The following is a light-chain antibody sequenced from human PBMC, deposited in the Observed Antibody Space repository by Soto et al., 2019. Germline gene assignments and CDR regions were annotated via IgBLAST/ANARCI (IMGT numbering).Light chain of an antibody. Sequence: IVLTQSPATLSLSPGERATLSCRASQSVSSTSLAWYQQKPGQAPRLLIYGASTRATGIPARFSGSGSGTEFTLTISSLQSEDFAVYYCQQYNNWPPITFGQGTRLEIK. CDR1: QSVSST. CDR2: GAS. V-gene: IGKV3D-15*01. J-gene: IGKJ5*01. CDR3: QQYNNWPPIT.